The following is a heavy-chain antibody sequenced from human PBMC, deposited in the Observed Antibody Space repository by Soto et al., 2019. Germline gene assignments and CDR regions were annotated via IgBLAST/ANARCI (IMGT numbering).Heavy chain of an antibody. CDR3: ASLPEWAAGNS. D-gene: IGHD3-10*01. CDR1: GGSISSSSYY. J-gene: IGHJ4*02. V-gene: IGHV4-39*01. CDR2: IYYSGST. Sequence: QLQLQESGPGLVKPSETLSLTCTVSGGSISSSSYYWGWIRQPPGNGLEWIGSIYYSGSTYYNPSLKSRVTISVDTSKNQFSLKLTSVTAADTAVYYCASLPEWAAGNSWGQGTLVTVS.